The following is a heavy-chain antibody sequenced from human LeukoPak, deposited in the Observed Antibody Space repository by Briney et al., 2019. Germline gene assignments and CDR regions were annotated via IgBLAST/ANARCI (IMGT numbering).Heavy chain of an antibody. J-gene: IGHJ4*02. CDR2: ISGSGVSK. D-gene: IGHD4-17*01. CDR3: ARLDYGDYVTLFDH. Sequence: GGSLRLSCAASGFTFRSYAMSWVRQSPGKGLEWVSAISGSGVSKYYEDTAKGRFTISRDNSKNTLYLQMNSLRAKDTAVYYCARLDYGDYVTLFDHWGQGTLVPVSS. V-gene: IGHV3-23*01. CDR1: GFTFRSYA.